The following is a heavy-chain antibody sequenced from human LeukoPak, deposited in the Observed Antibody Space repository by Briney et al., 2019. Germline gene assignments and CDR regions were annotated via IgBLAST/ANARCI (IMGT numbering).Heavy chain of an antibody. Sequence: GGSLRLSCAASGFTFDDYAMHWVRQAPGKGLEWVSLISGDGGSTYYANSVKGRFTISRDNSKNSLYLQMNSLRTEDTALYYCATLGDPAALQDAFGIWGQGTMVTVSS. CDR3: ATLGDPAALQDAFGI. CDR2: ISGDGGST. D-gene: IGHD2-2*01. J-gene: IGHJ3*02. V-gene: IGHV3-43*02. CDR1: GFTFDDYA.